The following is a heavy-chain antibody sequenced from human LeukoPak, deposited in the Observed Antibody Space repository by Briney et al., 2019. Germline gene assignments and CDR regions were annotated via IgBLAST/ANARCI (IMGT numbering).Heavy chain of an antibody. CDR1: GGTFSSYA. CDR3: ARVRHWVLTGYFDY. V-gene: IGHV1-3*01. J-gene: IGHJ4*02. D-gene: IGHD3-9*01. CDR2: INAGNGNT. Sequence: GASVKVSCKASGGTFSSYAISWVRQAPGQGLEWMGWINAGNGNTKYSQKFQGRVTITRDTSASTAYMELSSLRSEDTAVYYCARVRHWVLTGYFDYWGQGTLVTVSS.